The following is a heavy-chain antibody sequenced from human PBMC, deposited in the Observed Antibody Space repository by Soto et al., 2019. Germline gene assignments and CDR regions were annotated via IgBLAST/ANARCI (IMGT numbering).Heavy chain of an antibody. CDR2: IYYSGST. J-gene: IGHJ3*02. CDR1: GGSISSYY. CDR3: ARANMRDAFDI. D-gene: IGHD2-8*01. V-gene: IGHV4-59*12. Sequence: PSETLSLTCTVSGGSISSYYWSWIRQPPGKGLEWIGYIYYSGSTYYNPSLKSRVTISVDTSKNQFSLKLSSVTAADTAVYYCARANMRDAFDIWGQGTMVTVSS.